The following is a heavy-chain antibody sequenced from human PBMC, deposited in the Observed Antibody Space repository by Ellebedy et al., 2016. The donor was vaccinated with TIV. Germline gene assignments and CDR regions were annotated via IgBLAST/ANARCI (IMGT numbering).Heavy chain of an antibody. CDR3: ARAYCGGDCYPPYYYYYGMDV. J-gene: IGHJ6*02. D-gene: IGHD2-21*02. CDR2: ISYDGSNK. Sequence: GESLKISXAASGFTFSSYAMHWVRQAPGKGLEWVAVISYDGSNKYYADSVKGRFTISRDNSKNTLYLQMNSLRAEDTAVYYCARAYCGGDCYPPYYYYYGMDVWGQGTTVTVSS. CDR1: GFTFSSYA. V-gene: IGHV3-30-3*01.